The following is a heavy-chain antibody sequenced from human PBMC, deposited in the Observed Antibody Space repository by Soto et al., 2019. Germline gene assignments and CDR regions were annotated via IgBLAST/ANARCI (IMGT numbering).Heavy chain of an antibody. CDR3: ARGESRWLNSYYYYGMDV. V-gene: IGHV1-2*02. Sequence: ASVKVSCKASGYTFTGYYMHWVRQAPGQGLEWMGWINPNSGGTNYAQKFQGRVTMTRDTSISTAYMELSRLRSDDTAVYYCARGESRWLNSYYYYGMDVWGQGTTATVSS. CDR1: GYTFTGYY. D-gene: IGHD6-13*01. J-gene: IGHJ6*02. CDR2: INPNSGGT.